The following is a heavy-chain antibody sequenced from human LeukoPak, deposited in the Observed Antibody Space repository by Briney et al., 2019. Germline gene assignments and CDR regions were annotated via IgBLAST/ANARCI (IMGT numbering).Heavy chain of an antibody. CDR2: INHSGST. D-gene: IGHD5-18*01. V-gene: IGHV4-34*01. J-gene: IGHJ4*02. CDR3: ARGPTVLRRGYGYGYRY. Sequence: PSETLSLTCAVYGGSFSGYYWSWIRQPPGKGLEWIGEINHSGSTNYNPSLKSRVTISVDTSKNQFSLKLSSVTAADTAVYYCARGPTVLRRGYGYGYRYWGQGTLVTVSS. CDR1: GGSFSGYY.